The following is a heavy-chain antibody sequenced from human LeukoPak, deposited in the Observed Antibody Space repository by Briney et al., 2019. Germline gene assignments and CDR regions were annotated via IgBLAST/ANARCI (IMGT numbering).Heavy chain of an antibody. Sequence: VRXAPXKGXXWVANIKPDGRETNYVHSLKGRFTISRDKAKKSVYLQMNRLRAEDTAVYYCAGPPQAGPFDYWGQGVLVSVSS. CDR2: IKPDGRET. D-gene: IGHD6-19*01. V-gene: IGHV3-7*01. CDR3: AGPPQAGPFDY. J-gene: IGHJ4*02.